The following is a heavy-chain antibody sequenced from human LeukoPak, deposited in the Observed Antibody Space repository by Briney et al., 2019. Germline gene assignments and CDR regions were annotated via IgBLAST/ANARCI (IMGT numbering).Heavy chain of an antibody. CDR3: ASAVAARPS. V-gene: IGHV3-48*01. Sequence: PGGSLRLSCAASGFTFSSYSMNWVRQAPGKGLKWVSYFSSSSSTIYYADSVKGRFTISRDNAKNSLYLQMNSLRAEDTAVYYCASAVAARPSWGQGTLVTVSS. CDR1: GFTFSSYS. D-gene: IGHD6-6*01. CDR2: FSSSSSTI. J-gene: IGHJ5*02.